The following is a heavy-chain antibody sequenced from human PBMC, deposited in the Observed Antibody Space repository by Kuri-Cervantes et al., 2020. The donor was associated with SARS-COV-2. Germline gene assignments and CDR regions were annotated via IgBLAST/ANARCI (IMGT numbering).Heavy chain of an antibody. CDR3: ARGAANYYYTDV. Sequence: GGSLRLSCAPSGLTFSGFWMSWVRQAPGKGLEWVAVIWYDGENEYYAGSVKGRFTISRDNSKNTVSLHMNSLRAEDTAMYYCARGAANYYYTDVWGKGTTVTVSS. V-gene: IGHV3-33*07. CDR1: GLTFSGFW. CDR2: IWYDGENE. J-gene: IGHJ6*03. D-gene: IGHD3-16*01.